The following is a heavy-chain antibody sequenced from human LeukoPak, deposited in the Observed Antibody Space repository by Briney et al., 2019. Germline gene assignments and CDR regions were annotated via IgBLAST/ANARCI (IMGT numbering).Heavy chain of an antibody. V-gene: IGHV4-38-2*02. J-gene: IGHJ3*02. Sequence: SETLSLTCTVSGYSISSGYYWGWIRQPPGKGLEWIGSIYHSGSTYYNPSLKSRVTISVDTSKNQFSLRLSSVTAADTAVYYCARERSGSEIFARSFDIWGQGTMVTVSS. CDR3: ARERSGSEIFARSFDI. CDR2: IYHSGST. D-gene: IGHD3-3*01. CDR1: GYSISSGYY.